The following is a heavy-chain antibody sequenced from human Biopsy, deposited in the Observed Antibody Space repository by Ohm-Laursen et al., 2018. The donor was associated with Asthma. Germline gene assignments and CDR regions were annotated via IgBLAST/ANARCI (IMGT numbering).Heavy chain of an antibody. V-gene: IGHV4-59*07. J-gene: IGHJ4*02. CDR1: GVSISSDY. CDR2: IYYSGST. CDR3: ARGISRVTGLFDHFDS. D-gene: IGHD2-21*02. Sequence: SDTLSLTCIVSGVSISSDYWSWIRQPPGKGLEWIGHIYYSGSTNYQPSLKSRVTISVDTSKNQFSLKLRSVTAADAAVYYCARGISRVTGLFDHFDSWGQGTLVTVSS.